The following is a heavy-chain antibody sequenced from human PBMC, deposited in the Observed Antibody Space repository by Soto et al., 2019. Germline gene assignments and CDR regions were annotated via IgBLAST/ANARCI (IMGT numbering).Heavy chain of an antibody. CDR1: GASITHYY. Sequence: QVQLQESGPGLVKPSETLSLTCAVSGASITHYYWNWIRQSPGKGLEWIVSFSSTGRTVYNPSLGSRVTLSLDTSKNQFSLTLNSVTSADTAVYYCARGGGSPYHNHDFGLWGHGTLVTGSS. J-gene: IGHJ4*01. V-gene: IGHV4-59*01. CDR2: FSSTGRT. D-gene: IGHD3-3*01. CDR3: ARGGGSPYHNHDFGL.